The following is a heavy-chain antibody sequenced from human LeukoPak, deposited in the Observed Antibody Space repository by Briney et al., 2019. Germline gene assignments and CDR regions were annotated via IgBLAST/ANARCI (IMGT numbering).Heavy chain of an antibody. CDR1: GYSFSNYD. J-gene: IGHJ4*02. V-gene: IGHV1-8*01. CDR2: MNPKSGNT. D-gene: IGHD3-22*01. Sequence: GSVKVSCKTSGYSFSNYDINWVRQATGQGLEWMGWMNPKSGNTDYAQKFQGRVTITRNTSISTAYMELSSLRSEDTAIYYCAREDYYDSGSSDYWGQGTLVTVSS. CDR3: AREDYYDSGSSDY.